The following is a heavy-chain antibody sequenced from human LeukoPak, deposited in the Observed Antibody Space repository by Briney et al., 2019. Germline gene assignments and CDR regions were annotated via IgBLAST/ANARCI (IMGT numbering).Heavy chain of an antibody. CDR3: TRLTPTTEYGSGSYYAFDI. CDR1: GFTFSGSA. CDR2: IRSKANNYAT. Sequence: GGSLRLSCAASGFTFSGSAMHWVRQAFGKGLEWVGRIRSKANNYATAYAASVKGRFTISRDDSKNTAYLQMNSLKTEDTAVYYCTRLTPTTEYGSGSYYAFDIWGQGTMVTVSS. J-gene: IGHJ3*02. D-gene: IGHD3-10*01. V-gene: IGHV3-73*01.